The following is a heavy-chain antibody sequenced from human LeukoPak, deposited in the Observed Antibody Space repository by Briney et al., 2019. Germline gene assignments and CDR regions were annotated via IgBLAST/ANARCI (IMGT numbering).Heavy chain of an antibody. V-gene: IGHV3-53*01. Sequence: GGSLRLSCAPSGLIVTSNYMSWVRQAPGKGLEWVSIIYSGGSTYYADSVKGRFTISRDKFKNTVFLQMDSLRAEDTAVYYCARGSSSWHGGMDVWGQGTTVTVSS. CDR1: GLIVTSNY. CDR3: ARGSSSWHGGMDV. J-gene: IGHJ6*02. D-gene: IGHD6-13*01. CDR2: IYSGGST.